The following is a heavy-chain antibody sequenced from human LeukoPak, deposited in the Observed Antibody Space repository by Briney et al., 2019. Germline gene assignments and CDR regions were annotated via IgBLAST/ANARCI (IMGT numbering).Heavy chain of an antibody. D-gene: IGHD1-26*01. V-gene: IGHV3-74*01. CDR3: ARGRGGSYHY. CDR2: INTDGSTT. CDR1: GFTFSNDW. J-gene: IGHJ4*02. Sequence: GRSLRVSFAASGFTFSNDWMHLFRQAPGKGLVWVSRINTDGSTTTYADSVKGRFTISTDNAKNTLYLQMNSLRVEDTAVYYCARGRGGSYHYWGQGTLVTVSS.